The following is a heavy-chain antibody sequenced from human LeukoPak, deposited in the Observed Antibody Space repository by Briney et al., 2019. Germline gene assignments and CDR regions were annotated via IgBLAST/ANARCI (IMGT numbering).Heavy chain of an antibody. D-gene: IGHD6-13*01. J-gene: IGHJ3*02. Sequence: SETLSLTCTVSGGSISSYFWIWIRQPPGKGLEWIGYIYYSGNTNSNPSLKSRVTISVDTSKNQFSLKLRSVTAADTAVYYCARQISGYSSSWYPFDIWGQGTMVTVSS. CDR3: ARQISGYSSSWYPFDI. V-gene: IGHV4-59*01. CDR2: IYYSGNT. CDR1: GGSISSYF.